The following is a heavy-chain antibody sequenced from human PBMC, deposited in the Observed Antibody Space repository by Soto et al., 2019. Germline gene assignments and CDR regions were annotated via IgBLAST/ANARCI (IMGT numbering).Heavy chain of an antibody. Sequence: SETLSLTCTVSGGSISSYYWSWIRQPPGKGLEWIGYIYYSGSTNYNPSLKSRVTISVDTSKNQFSLKLSSVTAADTAVYYCAGQGWYYDFWSGYYTGSWFDPWGQGTLVTVSS. D-gene: IGHD3-3*01. CDR3: AGQGWYYDFWSGYYTGSWFDP. V-gene: IGHV4-59*01. CDR1: GGSISSYY. CDR2: IYYSGST. J-gene: IGHJ5*02.